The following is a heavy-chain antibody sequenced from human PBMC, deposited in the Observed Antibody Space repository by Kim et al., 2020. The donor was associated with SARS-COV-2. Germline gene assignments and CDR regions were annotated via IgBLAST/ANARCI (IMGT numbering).Heavy chain of an antibody. J-gene: IGHJ6*02. V-gene: IGHV3-33*06. D-gene: IGHD3-10*01. Sequence: GGSLRLYCASSGFTFNNFGMHWVRQAPGKGLEWVAVMSYEGSNKYYADSVKGRFTISRDNSKNTLYLQMNSLRGEDTAVYYCAKGRCLMELRLTDYTGMDDWGQGTTVTVSS. CDR2: MSYEGSNK. CDR3: AKGRCLMELRLTDYTGMDD. CDR1: GFTFNNFG.